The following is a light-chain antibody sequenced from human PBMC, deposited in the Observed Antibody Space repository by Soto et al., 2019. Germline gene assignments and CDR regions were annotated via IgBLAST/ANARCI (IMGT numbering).Light chain of an antibody. V-gene: IGKV1-39*01. CDR3: QQSYSTPPT. Sequence: DILMTQSPSSLSASVGDRVTITCRASQSISSYLNWYQQKPGKAPKLLIYAASSLQSGVPSRFSGSGSGTDFTLTISSLQPEDFATYYCQQSYSTPPTFGKGTKLEIK. CDR2: AAS. J-gene: IGKJ2*01. CDR1: QSISSY.